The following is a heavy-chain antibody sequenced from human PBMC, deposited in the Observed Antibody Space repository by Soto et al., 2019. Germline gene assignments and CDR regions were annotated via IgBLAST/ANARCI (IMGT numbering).Heavy chain of an antibody. CDR3: ARSSSFFGETFDP. Sequence: PSETLSLTCTVSGGSISSYYWSWIRQPPGKGLEWIGYIYYSGSTNYNPSLKSRVTISVDTSKNQFSLKLSSVTAADTAVYYCARSSSFFGETFDPWGQGTLVTVSS. CDR1: GGSISSYY. D-gene: IGHD3-3*01. J-gene: IGHJ5*02. V-gene: IGHV4-59*01. CDR2: IYYSGST.